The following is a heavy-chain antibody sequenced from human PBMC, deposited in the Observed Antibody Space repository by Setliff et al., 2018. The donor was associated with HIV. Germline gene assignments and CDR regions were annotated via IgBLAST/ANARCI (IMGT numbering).Heavy chain of an antibody. CDR1: GASISTSNSY. J-gene: IGHJ3*01. D-gene: IGHD2-21*01. CDR3: ARDNSQLWWPFDV. Sequence: SETLSLTCTVYGASISTSNSYWGWIRQPPGKRLEWLGSIYSSGSPSYNPSLSSRLTISVDTSKNHVSLRVEDMAMYYCARDNSQLWWPFDVWGQGTMVTVSS. CDR2: IYSSGSP. V-gene: IGHV4-39*02.